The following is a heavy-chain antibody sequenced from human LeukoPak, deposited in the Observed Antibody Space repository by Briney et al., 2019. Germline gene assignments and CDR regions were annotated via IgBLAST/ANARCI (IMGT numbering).Heavy chain of an antibody. CDR2: IDPSDSYT. J-gene: IGHJ6*02. CDR1: GYSFTSYW. CDR3: ARDWGSDYYYYGMDV. D-gene: IGHD7-27*01. Sequence: KCGESLKISCKGSGYSFTSYWISWVRQMPGKGLEWMGRIDPSDSYTNYSPSFQGHVTISADKSTSTAYLQWSSLKASDTAMYYCARDWGSDYYYYGMDVWGQGTTVTVSS. V-gene: IGHV5-10-1*01.